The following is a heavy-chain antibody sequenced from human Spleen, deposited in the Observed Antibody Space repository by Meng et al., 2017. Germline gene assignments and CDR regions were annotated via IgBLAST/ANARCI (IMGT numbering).Heavy chain of an antibody. CDR1: GGSISSSSYY. J-gene: IGHJ4*02. CDR3: ARFDNGYNLYYYDY. Sequence: SETLSLTCTVSGGSISSSSYYWGWIRQPPGKGLEWIGSIYYSGSTYYNPSLKSRVTMSLDTSKNQFSLKLSSVTAADTAVYYCARFDNGYNLYYYDYWGQGMLVTVSS. D-gene: IGHD5-24*01. CDR2: IYYSGST. V-gene: IGHV4-39*07.